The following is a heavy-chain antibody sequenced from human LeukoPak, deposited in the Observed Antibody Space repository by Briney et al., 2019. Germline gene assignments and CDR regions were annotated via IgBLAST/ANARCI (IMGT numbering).Heavy chain of an antibody. CDR3: ARDPVGATELESFDY. D-gene: IGHD1-26*01. V-gene: IGHV1-3*01. CDR2: INAGNGNT. CDR1: GYTFTSYA. J-gene: IGHJ4*02. Sequence: ASVTVSCKASGYTFTSYAMHWVRQAPGQRLEWMGWINAGNGNTKYSQKFQGRVTITRDTSASTAYMELSSLRSEDTAVYYCARDPVGATELESFDYWGQGTLVTVSS.